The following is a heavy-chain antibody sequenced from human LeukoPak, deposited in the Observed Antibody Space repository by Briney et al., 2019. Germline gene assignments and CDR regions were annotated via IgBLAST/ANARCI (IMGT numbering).Heavy chain of an antibody. CDR2: IGAYNGNT. D-gene: IGHD1-26*01. CDR3: ARDRDNSGSYPGQDYFDY. CDR1: GYTFTSYG. V-gene: IGHV1-18*01. J-gene: IGHJ4*02. Sequence: ASVKVSCKASGYTFTSYGISWVRQAPGQGLEWMGWIGAYNGNTNYAQKLQGRVTMTTDTSTSTAYMELRSLRSDDTAVYYCARDRDNSGSYPGQDYFDYWGQGTLVTVSS.